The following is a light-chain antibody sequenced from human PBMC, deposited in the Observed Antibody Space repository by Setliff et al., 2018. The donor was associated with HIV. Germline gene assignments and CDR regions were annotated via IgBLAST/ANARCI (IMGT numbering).Light chain of an antibody. CDR3: QQYYSNSGT. J-gene: IGKJ2*01. Sequence: DIVMTQSPDSLAVSLGERATINCKSSQSVLYSSNNKNYLAWYQQKPGQPPKLLIYWASTRESGVPDRFSGSGSGTDFTLTISSLLAEDAAVYYCQQYYSNSGTFGQGTKVDIK. CDR2: WAS. V-gene: IGKV4-1*01. CDR1: QSVLYSSNNKNY.